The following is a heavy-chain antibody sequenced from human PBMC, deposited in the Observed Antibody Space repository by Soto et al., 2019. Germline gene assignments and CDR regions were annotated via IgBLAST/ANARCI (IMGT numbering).Heavy chain of an antibody. V-gene: IGHV1-18*01. CDR3: ARGRYCSRTRCHAETMDV. CDR2: TTAYNGNT. CDR1: CYTFVGYG. J-gene: IGHJ6*02. D-gene: IGHD2-2*01. Sequence: AAVKVCCKASCYTFVGYGLSWVRQAPGQGLEWMGWTTAYNGNTIYAQKFQDRVTMTTDTSTSTVYMELRSLRSDDTAVYYCARGRYCSRTRCHAETMDVWGQATTVTVSS.